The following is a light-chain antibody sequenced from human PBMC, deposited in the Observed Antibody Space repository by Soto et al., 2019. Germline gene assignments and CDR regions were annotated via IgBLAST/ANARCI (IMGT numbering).Light chain of an antibody. V-gene: IGLV2-14*01. J-gene: IGLJ1*01. CDR3: SSYTRRSNYV. CDR2: EVS. Sequence: QSALTQPASVSGSPGQSIAISCTGTSSDLGGYNYVSWYQQHPGKAPKLMISEVSNRPSGVSNRFSGSKSGKPASLTISGPQAEDEADYYCSSYTRRSNYVFGTGTKLTVL. CDR1: SSDLGGYNY.